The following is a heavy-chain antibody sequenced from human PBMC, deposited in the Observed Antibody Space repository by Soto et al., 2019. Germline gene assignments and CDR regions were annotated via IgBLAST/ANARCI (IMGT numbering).Heavy chain of an antibody. J-gene: IGHJ4*02. D-gene: IGHD1-7*01. CDR1: GGSISSSSYY. CDR2: IYYSGST. V-gene: IGHV4-39*01. Sequence: SETLSLTCTVSGGSISSSSYYWGWIRQPPGKGLEWIGSIYYSGSTYYNPSLKSRVTISVDTSKNQFSLKLSSVTAADTAVYYCARGRRYNWNYEGFDYWGQGTLVTVSS. CDR3: ARGRRYNWNYEGFDY.